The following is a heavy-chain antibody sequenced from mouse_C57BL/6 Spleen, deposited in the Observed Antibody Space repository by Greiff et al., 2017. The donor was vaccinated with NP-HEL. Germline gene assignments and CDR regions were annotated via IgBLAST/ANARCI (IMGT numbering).Heavy chain of an antibody. J-gene: IGHJ4*01. CDR2: ISYDGSN. CDR1: GYSIPSGYY. CDR3: ARDGNYRDYYAMDY. D-gene: IGHD2-1*01. V-gene: IGHV3-6*01. Sequence: VQLQQSGPGLVKPSQSLSLTCSVTGYSIPSGYYWNWIRQFPGNKLEWMGYISYDGSNNYNPSLKNRISITRDTSKNQFFLKLNSVTTEDTATYYCARDGNYRDYYAMDYWGQGTSVTVSS.